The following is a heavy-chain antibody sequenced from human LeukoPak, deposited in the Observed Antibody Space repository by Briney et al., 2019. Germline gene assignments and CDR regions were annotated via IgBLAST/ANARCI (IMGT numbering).Heavy chain of an antibody. Sequence: ASVKVSCKASGYTFTGYYMHWVRQAPGQGLEWMGWINPNSGGTNYAQKFQGRVTITTDESTSTAYMELSSLRSEDTAVYYCAATRDGYPFDYWGQGTLVTVSS. CDR1: GYTFTGYY. CDR2: INPNSGGT. V-gene: IGHV1-2*02. J-gene: IGHJ4*02. D-gene: IGHD5-24*01. CDR3: AATRDGYPFDY.